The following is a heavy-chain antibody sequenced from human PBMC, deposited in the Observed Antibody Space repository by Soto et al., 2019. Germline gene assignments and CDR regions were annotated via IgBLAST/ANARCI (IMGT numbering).Heavy chain of an antibody. CDR1: VYTFATHW. CDR2: IYPGDSDT. V-gene: IGHV5-51*01. D-gene: IGHD1-1*01. Sequence: PGESLKISCNGSVYTFATHWIAWVRQMPGRGQEWMGIIYPGDSDTRYSPSFLGQVAISADKSFSTAYLQWSSLKASATAIYLCATLELACLDNWGQGTPVTVSS. CDR3: ATLELACLDN. J-gene: IGHJ4*02.